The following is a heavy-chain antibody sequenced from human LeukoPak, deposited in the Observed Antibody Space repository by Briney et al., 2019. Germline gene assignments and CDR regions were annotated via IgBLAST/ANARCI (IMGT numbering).Heavy chain of an antibody. Sequence: SETLSLTCTVSGGSISSYYWSWIRQPPGKGLEWIGYIYYSGSTNYNPSLKSRVTTSVDTSKNQFSLKLSSVTAADTAVYYCARVPYSSSSILAFDIWGQGTMVTVSS. CDR2: IYYSGST. D-gene: IGHD6-13*01. V-gene: IGHV4-59*01. J-gene: IGHJ3*02. CDR1: GGSISSYY. CDR3: ARVPYSSSSILAFDI.